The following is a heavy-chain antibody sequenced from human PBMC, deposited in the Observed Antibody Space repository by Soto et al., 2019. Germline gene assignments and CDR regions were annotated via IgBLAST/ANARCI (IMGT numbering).Heavy chain of an antibody. D-gene: IGHD2-21*02. CDR3: ARGGKHIVVVTAGGGMDV. V-gene: IGHV3-23*01. CDR1: GFPFCSYA. Sequence: PGGALRLSRSAPGFPFCSYAMSWVRQAPGKGLEWVSVIRCGGGSTYYADSVKGRFTISRDNSKNTLYLQMNSLRAEDTAVYYCARGGKHIVVVTAGGGMDVWGQGTTVTVSS. CDR2: IRCGGGST. J-gene: IGHJ6*02.